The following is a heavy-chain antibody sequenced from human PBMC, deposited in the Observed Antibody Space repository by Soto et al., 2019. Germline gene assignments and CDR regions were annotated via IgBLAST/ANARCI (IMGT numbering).Heavy chain of an antibody. CDR3: AKAYYYYGSGSYLSPPMDV. J-gene: IGHJ6*02. CDR2: ISYDGSNK. V-gene: IGHV3-30*18. Sequence: GGSLRLSCAASGFTFSSYGMHWVRQAPGKGLEWVAVISYDGSNKYYADSVKGRFTISRDNSKNTLYLQMNSLRAEDTAVYYCAKAYYYYGSGSYLSPPMDVWGQGTTVTVSS. D-gene: IGHD3-10*01. CDR1: GFTFSSYG.